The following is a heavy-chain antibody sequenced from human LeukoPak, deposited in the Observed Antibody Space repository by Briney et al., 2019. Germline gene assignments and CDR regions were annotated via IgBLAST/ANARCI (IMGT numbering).Heavy chain of an antibody. CDR3: VRDDDTDAFDI. CDR1: GFTVSSNY. CDR2: IYSGGST. V-gene: IGHV3-53*01. Sequence: GGSLRLSCAASGFTVSSNYMSWVRQAPGKGLEWVSVIYSGGSTYYADSVKGRFTISRDNAKNSLFLQMNSLRAEDTAVYYCVRDDDTDAFDIWGQGTMVTVSS. J-gene: IGHJ3*02. D-gene: IGHD3-22*01.